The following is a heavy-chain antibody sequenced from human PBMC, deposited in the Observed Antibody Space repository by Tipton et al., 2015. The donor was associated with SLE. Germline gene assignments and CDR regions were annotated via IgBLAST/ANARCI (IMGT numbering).Heavy chain of an antibody. CDR3: ARVRVDTAMGAFDF. Sequence: QSGPEVKKPGASVKVSCKASGYTFTDFYMRWVRQAPGQGLEWMGWISTYNGNTNYAQKLQGRVTMTSDTSTSTAYMELRSLRSDDTAIYYCARVRVDTAMGAFDFWGQGTLVTVSS. V-gene: IGHV1-18*04. CDR1: GYTFTDFY. J-gene: IGHJ4*02. D-gene: IGHD5-18*01. CDR2: ISTYNGNT.